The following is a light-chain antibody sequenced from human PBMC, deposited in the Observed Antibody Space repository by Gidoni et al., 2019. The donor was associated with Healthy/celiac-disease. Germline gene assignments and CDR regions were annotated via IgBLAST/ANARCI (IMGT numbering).Light chain of an antibody. CDR1: QGISNS. CDR2: AAS. V-gene: IGKV1-NL1*01. CDR3: QKYYSTP. J-gene: IGKJ1*01. Sequence: DIQMTQSPSSLSASVGDRVTITCRASQGISNSLAWYQQKPGKAPKLLLYAASRLESGVPSRLSGSGSGTDYTLTISSLQPEDFATYYCQKYYSTPIGQGTKVEIK.